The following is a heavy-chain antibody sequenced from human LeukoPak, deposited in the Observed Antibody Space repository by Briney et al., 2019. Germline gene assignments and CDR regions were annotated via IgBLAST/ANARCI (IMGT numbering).Heavy chain of an antibody. CDR2: IYYSGST. D-gene: IGHD6-6*01. J-gene: IGHJ5*02. V-gene: IGHV4-59*08. Sequence: SETLSLTCTVSGGSISSYYWSWIRQPPGKGLEWIGYIYYSGSTNYNPSLKSRVTISVYTSKNQFSLKLSSVTAADTAVYYCARVMAARREDLNWFDPWGQGTLVTVSS. CDR3: ARVMAARREDLNWFDP. CDR1: GGSISSYY.